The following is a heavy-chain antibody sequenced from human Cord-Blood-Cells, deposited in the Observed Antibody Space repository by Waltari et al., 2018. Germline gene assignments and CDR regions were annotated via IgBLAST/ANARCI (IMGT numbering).Heavy chain of an antibody. J-gene: IGHJ4*02. Sequence: QVQLQQWGAGLLKPSETLSLTCAVYGGSFSGYYWSWIRQPPGKGLEWIGEINHSGSTNDNPSLKRRVTISVETSKNQFSRKLSSVTAADTAVYYCARHPVYARTVINSIAFDYWGQGTLVTVSS. D-gene: IGHD2-21*01. CDR2: INHSGST. CDR3: ARHPVYARTVINSIAFDY. CDR1: GGSFSGYY. V-gene: IGHV4-34*01.